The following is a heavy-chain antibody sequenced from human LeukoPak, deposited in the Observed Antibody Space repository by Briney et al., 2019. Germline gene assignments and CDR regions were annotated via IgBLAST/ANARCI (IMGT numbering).Heavy chain of an antibody. CDR2: INGDGSEE. CDR3: ARGHYGDQRQ. J-gene: IGHJ1*01. CDR1: GFPFNTFW. V-gene: IGHV3-7*01. Sequence: GRSLRLSCVGSGFPFNTFWINWVRHTPGEGLEWVANINGDGSEENYADSVKGRFTISRDNAKNSVYLQMNSLRADDTGVYFCARGHYGDQRQWGQGTLVTVSS. D-gene: IGHD4-17*01.